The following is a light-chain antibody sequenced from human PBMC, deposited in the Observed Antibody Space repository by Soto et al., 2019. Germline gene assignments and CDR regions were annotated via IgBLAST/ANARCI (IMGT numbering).Light chain of an antibody. CDR2: AAF. Sequence: EGVFTQAPASPSLSPGKRDNLSVRASPSVTNYLAWYQQKPGQPPRLLIYAAFNSAAGIPARFSGSGSGTDFTLTISCLEPEDSAVYFCQQRNIWPPVTFGQGTRLEIK. CDR3: QQRNIWPPVT. J-gene: IGKJ5*01. V-gene: IGKV3-11*01. CDR1: PSVTNY.